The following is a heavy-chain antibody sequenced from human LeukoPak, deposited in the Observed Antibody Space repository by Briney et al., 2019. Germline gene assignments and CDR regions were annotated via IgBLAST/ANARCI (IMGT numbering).Heavy chain of an antibody. Sequence: PGESLRLSCAASGFTFSSYGMHWVRQAPGKGLEWVAVIWYDGSNKYYADSVKGRFTISRDNSKNTMYLQMNSLRAEDTAVYYCARDLYGTFDYWGQGTLVTVSS. V-gene: IGHV3-33*01. J-gene: IGHJ4*02. D-gene: IGHD4-17*01. CDR3: ARDLYGTFDY. CDR2: IWYDGSNK. CDR1: GFTFSSYG.